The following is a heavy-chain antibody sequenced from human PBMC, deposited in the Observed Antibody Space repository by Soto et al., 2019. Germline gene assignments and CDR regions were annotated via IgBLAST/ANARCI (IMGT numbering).Heavy chain of an antibody. CDR3: AREEALIVVPTGGIDYSFDY. J-gene: IGHJ4*02. CDR2: IYYSGST. D-gene: IGHD3-22*01. V-gene: IGHV4-30-4*01. Sequence: QVQLQESGPGLVKPSQTLSLTCTVSGASISSGDHFWTWLRQPPGKGLEWIGYIYYSGSTYYYQSLKSRVAISVDTSKNQFSLTLTSVTAADTAVYYCAREEALIVVPTGGIDYSFDYWGQGTLVTVSS. CDR1: GASISSGDHF.